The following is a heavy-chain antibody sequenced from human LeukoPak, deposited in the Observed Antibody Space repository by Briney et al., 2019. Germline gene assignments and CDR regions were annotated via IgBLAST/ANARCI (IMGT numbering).Heavy chain of an antibody. J-gene: IGHJ6*02. CDR1: GFIFSRDE. CDR2: IDTSGGDI. CDR3: ARASRLDYHYGMDV. Sequence: PGGSLRLSCAASGFIFSRDEMNWVRQAPGRGLEWVSYIDTSGGDIYYADSVKGRFTISRDNAKNSVYPQMYSLRVEDTAVYYCARASRLDYHYGMDVWGQGTTVTVSS. V-gene: IGHV3-48*03. D-gene: IGHD3-9*01.